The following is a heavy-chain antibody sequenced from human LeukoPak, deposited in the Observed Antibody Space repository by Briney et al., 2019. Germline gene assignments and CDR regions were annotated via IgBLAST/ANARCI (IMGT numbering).Heavy chain of an antibody. D-gene: IGHD2-2*01. CDR3: ARGHCSSTTCSPDY. J-gene: IGHJ4*02. CDR1: GFTFSGYA. V-gene: IGHV3-30-3*01. CDR2: ISYDGSNK. Sequence: GGSLRRSCAASGFTFSGYAMYLVRQAPGKGLEWVAVISYDGSNKYYADSVKGRFTISRDNSKNTLFLQMNSLRAEDTAVYYCARGHCSSTTCSPDYWGQGTLVTVSS.